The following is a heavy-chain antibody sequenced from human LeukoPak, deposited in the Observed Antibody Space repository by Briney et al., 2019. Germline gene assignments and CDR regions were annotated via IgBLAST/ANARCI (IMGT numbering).Heavy chain of an antibody. CDR2: ISGSGGRS. V-gene: IGHV3-23*01. CDR1: GFTFSDYA. J-gene: IGHJ4*02. CDR3: AKGGPHFFDY. Sequence: GESLRLSCVVSGFTFSDYAMSWVRQAPGKGLEWVSTISGSGGRSYSEDPVKGRFTISRDNSRNTLYLQMNSLRVEDTAIYYCAKGGPHFFDYWGQGTLVTVSS. D-gene: IGHD3-3*02.